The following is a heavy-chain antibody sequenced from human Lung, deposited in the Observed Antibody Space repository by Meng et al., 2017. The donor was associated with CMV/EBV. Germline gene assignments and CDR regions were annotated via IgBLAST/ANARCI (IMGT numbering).Heavy chain of an antibody. Sequence: ESLKISCAASGFIFSSYSMNWVRQAPGKGLEWVSSISISSGYKNYADSVKGRFTISRDNAKNSLYLQMNSLRAEDTAVYYCARVPYGDDPYWGQGRLVTVSS. J-gene: IGHJ4*02. V-gene: IGHV3-21*01. CDR2: ISISSGYK. CDR3: ARVPYGDDPY. D-gene: IGHD4-17*01. CDR1: GFIFSSYS.